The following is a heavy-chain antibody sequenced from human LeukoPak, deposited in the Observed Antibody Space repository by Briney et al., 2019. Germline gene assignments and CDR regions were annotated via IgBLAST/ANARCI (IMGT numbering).Heavy chain of an antibody. Sequence: PGGSLRLSCAASGFTFGSYSMNWVRQAPGKGLEWVSSISSSSSYIYYADSVKGRFTISRDNAKNSPYLQMNSLRAEDTAVYYCARDGGNWNFDYWGQGTLVTVSS. V-gene: IGHV3-21*01. J-gene: IGHJ4*02. CDR1: GFTFGSYS. CDR3: ARDGGNWNFDY. D-gene: IGHD4-23*01. CDR2: ISSSSSYI.